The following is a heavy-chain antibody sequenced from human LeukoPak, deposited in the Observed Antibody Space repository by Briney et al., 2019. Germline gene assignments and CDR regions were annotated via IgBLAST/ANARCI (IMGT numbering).Heavy chain of an antibody. V-gene: IGHV4-34*01. CDR2: INHGGST. D-gene: IGHD3-22*01. CDR1: GGAFRDHQ. CDR3: ARVGSYFDSSRPKGLVTDY. J-gene: IGHJ4*02. Sequence: SETLSLTCAVYGGAFRDHQWSWIRQPPGKGLEWIGEINHGGSTNYNPSLKSRVTISVDTSKNQFSLKLSSVTAADTAVYYCARVGSYFDSSRPKGLVTDYWGQGTRVTVSS.